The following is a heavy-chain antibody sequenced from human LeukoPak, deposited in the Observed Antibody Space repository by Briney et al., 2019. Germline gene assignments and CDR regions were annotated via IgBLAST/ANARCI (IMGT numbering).Heavy chain of an antibody. D-gene: IGHD6-19*01. Sequence: PSETLSLTCTVSGGSISSSVDYWAWIRQPPGKGLEWIGSLYNGGFLYNGESIPYNPSLKSRVTISVDTSKNQFSLKLSSVTAADTAVYYCARLKYAVAGTGWYFDLWGRGTLVTVSS. CDR1: GGSISSSVDY. CDR2: LYNGGFLYNGESI. J-gene: IGHJ2*01. CDR3: ARLKYAVAGTGWYFDL. V-gene: IGHV4-61*05.